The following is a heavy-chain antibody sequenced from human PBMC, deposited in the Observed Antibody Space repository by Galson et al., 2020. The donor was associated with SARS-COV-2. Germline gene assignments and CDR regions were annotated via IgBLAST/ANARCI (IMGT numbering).Heavy chain of an antibody. D-gene: IGHD6-25*01. CDR3: AGSESPYYGMDV. J-gene: IGHJ6*02. V-gene: IGHV3-33*01. CDR2: IWYDGSNK. Sequence: PGGSLRLSCAASGFTFSSYGMHWVRQAPGKGLEWVAVIWYDGSNKYYADSVKGRFTISRDNSKNTLYLQMNSLRAEDTAVYYCAGSESPYYGMDVWGQGTTVTVSS. CDR1: GFTFSSYG.